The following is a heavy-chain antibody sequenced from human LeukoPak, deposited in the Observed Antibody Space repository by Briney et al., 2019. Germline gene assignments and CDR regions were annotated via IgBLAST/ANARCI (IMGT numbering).Heavy chain of an antibody. CDR1: GASVSGYY. D-gene: IGHD4-11*01. V-gene: IGHV4-4*07. CDR2: IYTSGST. J-gene: IGHJ4*02. CDR3: ARGSNPHFDY. Sequence: SETLSLTCTVCGASVSGYYCSWIRQPAGKGLEWIGRIYTSGSTNYNPSLKSRVTMSVDTSKNQFSLKLSSVTAADTAVYYCARGSNPHFDYWGQGTLVTVSS.